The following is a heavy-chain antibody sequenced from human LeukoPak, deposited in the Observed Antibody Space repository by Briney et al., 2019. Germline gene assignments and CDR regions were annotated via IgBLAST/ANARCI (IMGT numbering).Heavy chain of an antibody. D-gene: IGHD3-3*01. CDR2: IRNDGGST. CDR3: ARYHPPLRFSDPDAFDI. V-gene: IGHV3-64*01. Sequence: GGSLRLSCAASGFTFSNYGMHWGRQAPGKGLEFISGIRNDGGSTYYANSVKGRFTISRDNSKNTMYLQMGSLRTEDMAVYYCARYHPPLRFSDPDAFDIWGQGPMVTVSS. J-gene: IGHJ3*02. CDR1: GFTFSNYG.